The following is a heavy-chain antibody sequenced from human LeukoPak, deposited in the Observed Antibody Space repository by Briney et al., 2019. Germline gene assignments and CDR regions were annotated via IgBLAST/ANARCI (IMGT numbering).Heavy chain of an antibody. D-gene: IGHD1-26*01. V-gene: IGHV1-69*05. Sequence: ASVKVSCKASGGTFSSYAISWVRQAPGQGLEWMGGIIPIFGTANYAQKFQGRVTITTDESTSTAYMELSSLRSEDTAVYYCAVFTRRSGSYTLGGAGYWFDPWGQGTLVTVSS. J-gene: IGHJ5*02. CDR1: GGTFSSYA. CDR2: IIPIFGTA. CDR3: AVFTRRSGSYTLGGAGYWFDP.